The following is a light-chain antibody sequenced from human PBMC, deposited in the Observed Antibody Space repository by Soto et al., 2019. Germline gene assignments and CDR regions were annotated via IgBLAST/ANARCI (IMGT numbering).Light chain of an antibody. CDR2: DVS. J-gene: IGLJ1*01. V-gene: IGLV2-14*01. CDR1: SGDVGTYNY. Sequence: ALNHLAYVTRVARQARTITNTETSGDVGTYNYVSWYLQHPGKAPKLMIYDVSNRPSGVSNRLSGSKSGNTASLTISGLQAEDEADYYCSSYSSSSSRYVFVTGSKFTV. CDR3: SSYSSSSSRYV.